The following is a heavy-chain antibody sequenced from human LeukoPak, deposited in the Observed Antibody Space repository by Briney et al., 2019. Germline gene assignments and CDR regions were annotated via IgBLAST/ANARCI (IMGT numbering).Heavy chain of an antibody. V-gene: IGHV3-30*18. CDR1: GFTFSSYG. J-gene: IGHJ3*02. CDR2: ISYDGSNK. Sequence: GGSLRLSCAASGFTFSSYGMHWVRQAPGKGLEWVAVISYDGSNKYYADSVKGRFTISRDNSKNTLYLQMNSLRAEDTAVYYCAKDRSFWGYDDGAFDIWGQGTMVTVSS. D-gene: IGHD3-3*01. CDR3: AKDRSFWGYDDGAFDI.